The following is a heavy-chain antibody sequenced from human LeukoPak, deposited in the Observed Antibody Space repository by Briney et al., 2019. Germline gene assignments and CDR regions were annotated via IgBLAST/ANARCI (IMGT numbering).Heavy chain of an antibody. Sequence: GGSLRLSCAASGFTFSNYAMSWVRQAPGKGLEWVSSVNGSGSGTYYADSVKGRFTISRDNSKNTLYLQMNSLRADDTAADYCARGPSFAIRLIVVVTKGHVDCWGEGTVVTVSA. J-gene: IGHJ4*02. CDR1: GFTFSNYA. D-gene: IGHD3-22*01. V-gene: IGHV3-23*01. CDR3: ARGPSFAIRLIVVVTKGHVDC. CDR2: VNGSGSGT.